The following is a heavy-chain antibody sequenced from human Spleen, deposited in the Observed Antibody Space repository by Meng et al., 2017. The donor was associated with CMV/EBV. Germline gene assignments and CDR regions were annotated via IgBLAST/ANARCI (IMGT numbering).Heavy chain of an antibody. D-gene: IGHD3-10*01. J-gene: IGHJ6*02. V-gene: IGHV3-21*01. CDR2: ISSSSSFK. CDR1: GFTLRNYG. CDR3: ARDSGGLYGSGSYYYYGLDV. Sequence: GESLKISCAASGFTLRNYGMNWVRQAPGKGLERLSSISSSSSFKDYADSVKGRFTISRDNAKNSLYLQMNNLRAEDTAVCYCARDSGGLYGSGSYYYYGLDVWGQGTTVTVSS.